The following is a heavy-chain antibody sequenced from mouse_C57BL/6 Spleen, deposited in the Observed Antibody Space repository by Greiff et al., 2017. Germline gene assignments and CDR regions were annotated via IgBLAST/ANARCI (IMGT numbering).Heavy chain of an antibody. Sequence: QVQLQQPGAELVKPGASVKMSCKASGYTFTSYWITWVKQRPGQGLEWIGDIYPGNGSTNYNQKFKSKATLTVDTSASTAYMQLSSLTCEDSAVYYCARGVYYDGRSFYFDYWGQGTTLTVSS. D-gene: IGHD1-1*01. V-gene: IGHV1-55*01. CDR1: GYTFTSYW. J-gene: IGHJ2*01. CDR3: ARGVYYDGRSFYFDY. CDR2: IYPGNGST.